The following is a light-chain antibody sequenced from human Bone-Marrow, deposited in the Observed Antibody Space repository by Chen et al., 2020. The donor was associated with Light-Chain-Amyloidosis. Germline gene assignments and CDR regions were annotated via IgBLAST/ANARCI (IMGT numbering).Light chain of an antibody. V-gene: IGLV3-25*03. CDR3: QSADSSGTYEVI. CDR2: RDT. Sequence: SYELTQPPSVSVSPGQTARITCSGDDLPTKYAYWYQQKPGQAPVLVIHRDTERPSGISERFSGSSSGTKATLTISAVQAEDEADYHCQSADSSGTYEVIFGGGTKLTV. CDR1: DLPTKY. J-gene: IGLJ2*01.